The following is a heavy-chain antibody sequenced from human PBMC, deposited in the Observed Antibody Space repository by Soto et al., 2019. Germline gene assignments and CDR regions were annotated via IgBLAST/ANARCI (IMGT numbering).Heavy chain of an antibody. Sequence: GGSLRLSCAASRFTFSSYPMHWVRQAPGKGLEWVAVISYDGTNKYYADSVKGRFTISRDNSKNTLYLQMNSLRAGDTAVYYCARGANFHDASTLHYWGQGTLVTVSS. CDR1: RFTFSSYP. J-gene: IGHJ4*02. CDR3: ARGANFHDASTLHY. CDR2: ISYDGTNK. V-gene: IGHV3-30-3*01. D-gene: IGHD2-15*01.